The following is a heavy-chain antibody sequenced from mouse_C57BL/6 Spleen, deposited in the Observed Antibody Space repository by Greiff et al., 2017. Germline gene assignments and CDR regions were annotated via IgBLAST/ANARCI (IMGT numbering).Heavy chain of an antibody. V-gene: IGHV1-64*01. D-gene: IGHD1-1*01. J-gene: IGHJ4*01. CDR1: GYTFTSYW. CDR2: IHPNSGST. Sequence: QVQLQQPGAELVKPGASVKLSCKASGYTFTSYWMHWVKQRPGQGLEWIGMIHPNSGSTNYNEKFKSKATLTVDKSSSTAYMQLSSLTSEDSAVYYCARRGYGSIRWGMDYWGQGTSVTVSS. CDR3: ARRGYGSIRWGMDY.